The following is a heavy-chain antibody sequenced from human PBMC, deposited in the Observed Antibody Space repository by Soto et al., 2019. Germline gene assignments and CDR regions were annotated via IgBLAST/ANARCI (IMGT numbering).Heavy chain of an antibody. Sequence: ASVKVSCKASGYTFTSYGISWVRQAPGQGLEWMGWISAYNGNTNYAQKLQGRVTMTTDTSTSTAYMELRSLRSDDTAVYYCARSALDYYDSSGYLRYYYGMDVWGQGTTVTVSS. D-gene: IGHD3-22*01. CDR2: ISAYNGNT. CDR1: GYTFTSYG. J-gene: IGHJ6*02. CDR3: ARSALDYYDSSGYLRYYYGMDV. V-gene: IGHV1-18*01.